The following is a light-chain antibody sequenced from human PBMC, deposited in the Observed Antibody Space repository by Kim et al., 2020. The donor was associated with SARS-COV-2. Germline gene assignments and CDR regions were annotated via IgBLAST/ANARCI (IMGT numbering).Light chain of an antibody. V-gene: IGKV1-39*01. J-gene: IGKJ5*01. Sequence: ASAGDRVTITGRASQFISTYLNWYQQRPGEAPKLLIYGASTLRSGVPSRFSGGGSGSVFTLTISSLQPEDFATYFCQQSYLTPITFGPGTRLEIK. CDR3: QQSYLTPIT. CDR2: GAS. CDR1: QFISTY.